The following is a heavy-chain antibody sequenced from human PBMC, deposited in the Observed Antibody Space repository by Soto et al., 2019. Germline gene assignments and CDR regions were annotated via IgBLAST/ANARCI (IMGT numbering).Heavy chain of an antibody. CDR2: IYPGDSDT. D-gene: IGHD3-22*01. CDR1: GYSLTSYW. Sequence: EFVKISCKGSGYSLTSYWIGWVRQIPGKGLEWMGIIYPGDSDTRYSPSFQGQVTISADKSISTAYLQWSSLKASDTAMYYCARHPAHYYDSSGYYFEYFQHWGQGTLVTVSS. J-gene: IGHJ1*01. CDR3: ARHPAHYYDSSGYYFEYFQH. V-gene: IGHV5-51*01.